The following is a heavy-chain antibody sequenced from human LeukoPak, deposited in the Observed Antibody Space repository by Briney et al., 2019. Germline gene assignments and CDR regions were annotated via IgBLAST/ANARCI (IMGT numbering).Heavy chain of an antibody. CDR2: IKSKTDGGTT. V-gene: IGHV3-15*01. D-gene: IGHD2-2*01. J-gene: IGHJ4*02. CDR1: GFTFSNAW. Sequence: GGSLRLSCAASGFTFSNAWMSWVLQAPGKGLEWVGRIKSKTDGGTTDYAAPVKGRFTISRDDSKNTLYLQMNSLKTEDTAVYYCTTDQGRYCSSTSCYVFDYWGQGTLVTVSS. CDR3: TTDQGRYCSSTSCYVFDY.